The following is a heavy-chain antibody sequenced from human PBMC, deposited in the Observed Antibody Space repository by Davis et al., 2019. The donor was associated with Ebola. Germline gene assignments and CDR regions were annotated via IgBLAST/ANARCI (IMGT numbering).Heavy chain of an antibody. CDR1: GYSFTGNY. J-gene: IGHJ4*02. V-gene: IGHV1-2*06. Sequence: ASVKVSCKASGYSFTGNYIHWMRQAPGQGLEWLGRVILKSGATNYAQKFQGRVTMTRDTSISTVYMELSSLRYDDTADYYCARGHNYAHEYWGQGTLVTVSS. D-gene: IGHD4-11*01. CDR2: VILKSGAT. CDR3: ARGHNYAHEY.